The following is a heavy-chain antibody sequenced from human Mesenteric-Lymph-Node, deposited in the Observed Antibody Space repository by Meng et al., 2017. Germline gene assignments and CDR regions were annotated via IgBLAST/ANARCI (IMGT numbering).Heavy chain of an antibody. CDR3: ARRRGGSGRDC. D-gene: IGHD3-10*01. CDR2: IYHSGST. J-gene: IGHJ4*02. CDR1: GGSISSNGYY. Sequence: QRQLQGSGPGLVKPSGTLSLTCTVSGGSISSNGYYWDWVRQPPGKGLEWIGAIYHSGSTSYNPSLQSRVTMFVDTSKNQFSLMLTSVTATDTAVYYCARRRGGSGRDCWGQGTLVTVSS. V-gene: IGHV4-39*01.